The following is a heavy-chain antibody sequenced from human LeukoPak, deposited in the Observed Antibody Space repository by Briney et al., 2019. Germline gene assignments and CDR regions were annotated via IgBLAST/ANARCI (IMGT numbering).Heavy chain of an antibody. V-gene: IGHV1-69*13. CDR2: IIPIFGTA. Sequence: SVKVSCKASGGTFSSYAISWVRQAPGQGLEWMGGIIPIFGTANYAQKFQGRVTITADESTSTAYMELSSLRSEDTAVYYCARVPRYYSSTSCYRGGWFDPWGQGTLVTVSS. D-gene: IGHD2-2*01. J-gene: IGHJ5*02. CDR3: ARVPRYYSSTSCYRGGWFDP. CDR1: GGTFSSYA.